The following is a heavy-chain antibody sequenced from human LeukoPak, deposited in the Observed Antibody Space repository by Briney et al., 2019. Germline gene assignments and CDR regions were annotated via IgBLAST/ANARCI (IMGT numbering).Heavy chain of an antibody. CDR2: IYPNGNT. CDR1: GDSVSSGPNY. CDR3: TRGSTRDFDS. J-gene: IGHJ4*02. Sequence: PSQTLSLTCTVSGDSVSSGPNYWSWIRQLPGKGLDWIGYIYPNGNTYYNPSLKSRVTISLDGSKNRFSLRLSSVTAADTAMYYCTRGSTRDFDSWGQGTLVTVSS. V-gene: IGHV4-30-2*06.